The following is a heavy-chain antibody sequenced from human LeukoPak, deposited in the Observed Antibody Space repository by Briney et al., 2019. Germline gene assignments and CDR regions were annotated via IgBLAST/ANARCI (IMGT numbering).Heavy chain of an antibody. Sequence: GGSLRLSCAASGFTFSTYCMHWVRQAPGKGPMWVSRICPDGTVTNYADSVKARYIISRDNARNTVYLQMNSLRVEDTAVYYCVRDFRSADYWGQGTLVTVSS. CDR1: GFTFSTYC. CDR2: ICPDGTVT. CDR3: VRDFRSADY. J-gene: IGHJ4*02. V-gene: IGHV3-74*01.